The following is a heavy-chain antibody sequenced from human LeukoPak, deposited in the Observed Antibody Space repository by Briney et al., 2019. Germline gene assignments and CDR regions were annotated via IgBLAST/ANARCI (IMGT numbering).Heavy chain of an antibody. CDR3: ARDQLVVNNHDTYSDY. CDR2: ISAYNGNT. CDR1: GYTFTCYG. D-gene: IGHD2-15*01. V-gene: IGHV1-18*01. Sequence: ASVKVSCKSSGYTFTCYGISWVRQAPGQGLEWMGWISAYNGNTNYAQKLQGRVTMTTDTSTSTAYMELRSLGSEDTAVYYCARDQLVVNNHDTYSDYWGQGNLVTVPS. J-gene: IGHJ4*02.